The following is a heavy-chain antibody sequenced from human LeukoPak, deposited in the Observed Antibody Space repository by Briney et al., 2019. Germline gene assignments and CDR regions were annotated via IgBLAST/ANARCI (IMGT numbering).Heavy chain of an antibody. CDR3: AKDRVGSSWPYYFDY. V-gene: IGHV1-8*03. CDR1: GYTFTSYD. CDR2: MNPNSGNT. D-gene: IGHD6-13*01. Sequence: ASVKVSCKASGYTFTSYDINWVRQATGQGLEWMGWMNPNSGNTGYAQKFQGRVTITRNTSISTAYMELSSLRSEDTAVYYCAKDRVGSSWPYYFDYWGQGILVTVSS. J-gene: IGHJ4*02.